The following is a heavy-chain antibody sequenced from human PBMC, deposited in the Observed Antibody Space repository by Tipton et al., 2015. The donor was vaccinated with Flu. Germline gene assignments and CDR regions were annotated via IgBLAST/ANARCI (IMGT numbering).Heavy chain of an antibody. CDR3: ARDRTTVTTYWYFDL. D-gene: IGHD4-17*01. CDR2: IYTSGST. V-gene: IGHV4-4*07. J-gene: IGHJ2*01. Sequence: TLSLTYTVSGGSISSYYWSWIRQPAGKGLEWIGRIYTSGSTNYNPSLKSRVTMSVDTSKNQFSLKLSSVTAADTAVYYCARDRTTVTTYWYFDLWGRGTLVTVSS. CDR1: GGSISSYY.